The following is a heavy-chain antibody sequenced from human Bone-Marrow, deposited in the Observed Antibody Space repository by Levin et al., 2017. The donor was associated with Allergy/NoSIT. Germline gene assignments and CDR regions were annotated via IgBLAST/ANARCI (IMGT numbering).Heavy chain of an antibody. CDR3: AKAGTTVMLDYSYLDV. J-gene: IGHJ6*03. V-gene: IGHV3-23*01. Sequence: GESLKISCTISGFIFADYAMNWVRQAPGRGLEWVSSLDGSSGKTHYADAVKGRFTISREYSKNTLFLQMNSLRVEDTARYYCAKAGTTVMLDYSYLDVWGEGTAVTVSS. CDR1: GFIFADYA. D-gene: IGHD4-17*01. CDR2: LDGSSGKT.